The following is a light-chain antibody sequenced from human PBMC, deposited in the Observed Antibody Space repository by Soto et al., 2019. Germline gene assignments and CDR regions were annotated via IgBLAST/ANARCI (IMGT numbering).Light chain of an antibody. Sequence: EIVMTQSPATLSVSPGESATLXXRASQSVSSYLAWYQQKPGQAPRLXXYDASNRATGIPARFSGSGSGTDFTLTISSLEPEDFAVYYCQQRSDWSSITFGQGTRLEIK. CDR2: DAS. CDR3: QQRSDWSSIT. J-gene: IGKJ5*01. CDR1: QSVSSY. V-gene: IGKV3-11*01.